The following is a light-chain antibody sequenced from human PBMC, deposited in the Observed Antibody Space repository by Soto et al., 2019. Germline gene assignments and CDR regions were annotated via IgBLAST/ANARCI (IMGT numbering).Light chain of an antibody. Sequence: QSALTQPASVSGSPGQSITISCTGTSRDVGGYNYVSWYQQYPGKVPKLLIYEVSNRPSGVSSRFSGSKSGDTASLTISGLQPEDEADYYCRSYTSSSTLVFGTGTKLTVL. CDR1: SRDVGGYNY. CDR3: RSYTSSSTLV. J-gene: IGLJ1*01. CDR2: EVS. V-gene: IGLV2-14*01.